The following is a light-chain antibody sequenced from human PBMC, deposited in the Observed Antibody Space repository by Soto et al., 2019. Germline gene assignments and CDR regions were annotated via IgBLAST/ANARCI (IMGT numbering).Light chain of an antibody. J-gene: IGKJ5*01. Sequence: EIVMTQSPATLSLSPGERVTLSCRASQSVSSNLGWYQQKPGQAPRLLIYGASTRATGIPARFSGSGSGTEFTLTISSLQSEDFAVYYCQQYNNWPITFGQGTRLEIK. CDR2: GAS. CDR1: QSVSSN. V-gene: IGKV3-15*01. CDR3: QQYNNWPIT.